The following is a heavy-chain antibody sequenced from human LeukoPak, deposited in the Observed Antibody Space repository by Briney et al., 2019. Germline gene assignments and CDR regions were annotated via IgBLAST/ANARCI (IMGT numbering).Heavy chain of an antibody. V-gene: IGHV5-51*01. CDR2: IYPGDSDT. D-gene: IGHD5-12*01. Sequence: TGESLKISCKGSGYSFTSYWIGWVRQMPGKGLEWMGIIYPGDSDTRYSPSFQGQVTISADKSISTAYLQWSSLKASDTAMYYCARLEVVATINEGFDYWGQGTLVTVSS. CDR3: ARLEVVATINEGFDY. J-gene: IGHJ4*02. CDR1: GYSFTSYW.